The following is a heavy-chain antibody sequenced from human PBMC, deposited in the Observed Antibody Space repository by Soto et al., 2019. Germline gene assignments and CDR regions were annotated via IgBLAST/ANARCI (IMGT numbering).Heavy chain of an antibody. D-gene: IGHD4-17*01. Sequence: QVQLVESGGGEVQPGRSLRLSCAASGFTFSTYGMHWVRQAPGKGLEWVAVISYDGSNKYYADSVKGRFTISRDDSKNTCYLKVNSRRGEDTAVYYCGKVSAVITMTPRSSFDFWGQGTLVPVSP. V-gene: IGHV3-30*18. J-gene: IGHJ4*02. CDR1: GFTFSTYG. CDR3: GKVSAVITMTPRSSFDF. CDR2: ISYDGSNK.